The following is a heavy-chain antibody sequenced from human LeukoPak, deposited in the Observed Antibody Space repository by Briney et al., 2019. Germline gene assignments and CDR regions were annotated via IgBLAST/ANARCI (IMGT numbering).Heavy chain of an antibody. CDR3: ARDPYSGNYGAYYYYYMDV. CDR2: ISSSSSFI. Sequence: GGSLRLSCAASGYTFSSYTMNWVRQAPGKGLEWVSSISSSSSFIYSPDSVKGRFTISRDNANNSLYLQMNSLRAEDTAVYYCARDPYSGNYGAYYYYYMDVWGKGTTVTISS. J-gene: IGHJ6*03. D-gene: IGHD1-26*01. CDR1: GYTFSSYT. V-gene: IGHV3-21*01.